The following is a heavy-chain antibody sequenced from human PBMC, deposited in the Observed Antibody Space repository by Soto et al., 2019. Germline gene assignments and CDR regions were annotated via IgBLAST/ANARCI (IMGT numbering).Heavy chain of an antibody. V-gene: IGHV3-9*01. J-gene: IGHJ1*01. Sequence: EVQLVESGGGLVQPGRSLRLSCAASGFTFDDYAMHWVRQAPGKGLEWVSGISWNSGSIGYADSVKGRFTISRDNAKNSLYLQMNSLRAEDTALYYCAKEIRGVDCSGGSCYWGYFQHWGQGTLVTVSS. D-gene: IGHD2-15*01. CDR2: ISWNSGSI. CDR1: GFTFDDYA. CDR3: AKEIRGVDCSGGSCYWGYFQH.